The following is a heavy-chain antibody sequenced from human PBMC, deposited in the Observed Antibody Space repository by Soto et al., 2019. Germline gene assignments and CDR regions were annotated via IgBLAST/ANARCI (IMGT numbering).Heavy chain of an antibody. CDR3: ARVPLRGTSSYYLAG. D-gene: IGHD5-12*01. Sequence: SETLSLACTVSSGSISTYYWSWIRQPPGKGLEWIGYIYYTGSTNYNPSLKTRVAISMDTSKNQFSLNLTSVTAADTAAYYRARVPLRGTSSYYLAGWATRTTVTVSS. CDR2: IYYTGST. V-gene: IGHV4-59*12. J-gene: IGHJ6*03. CDR1: SGSISTYY.